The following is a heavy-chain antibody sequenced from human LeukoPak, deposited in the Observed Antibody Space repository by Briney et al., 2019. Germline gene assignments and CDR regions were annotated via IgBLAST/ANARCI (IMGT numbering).Heavy chain of an antibody. CDR2: ISSSGSTI. V-gene: IGHV3-11*01. D-gene: IGHD2-2*01. Sequence: AGSLRLSCAASGFTFSNYYMSWIRQAPGKGLVWVSYISSSGSTIYYADSVKGRFTISRDNAKNSLYLQMNSLGAEDTAVYYCARDGDWADIVVVPAAKLDYWGWGTLVTVSS. CDR3: ARDGDWADIVVVPAAKLDY. J-gene: IGHJ4*02. CDR1: GFTFSNYY.